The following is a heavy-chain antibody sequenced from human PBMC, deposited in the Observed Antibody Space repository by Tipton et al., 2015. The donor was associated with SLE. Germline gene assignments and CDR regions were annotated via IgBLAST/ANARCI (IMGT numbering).Heavy chain of an antibody. V-gene: IGHV3-30*04. J-gene: IGHJ2*01. CDR1: GFTFSSYA. D-gene: IGHD1-26*01. Sequence: SLRLSCAASGFTFSSYAMHLVCQAPGKGLEWVAVISYDGSNKYYADSVKGRFTLSRDNSKNTLYLQMNSLRAEDTAVYYCARGSLYFDLWGRGTLVTVSS. CDR3: ARGSLYFDL. CDR2: ISYDGSNK.